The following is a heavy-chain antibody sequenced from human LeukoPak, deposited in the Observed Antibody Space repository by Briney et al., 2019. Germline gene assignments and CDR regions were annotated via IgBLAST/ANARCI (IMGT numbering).Heavy chain of an antibody. CDR1: GFTFSNAW. J-gene: IGHJ5*02. D-gene: IGHD6-19*01. CDR3: ARRGTIAVPVFWFDP. V-gene: IGHV3-7*01. Sequence: GGSLRLSCAASGFTFSNAWMSWVRQAPGKGLEWVANIKQDGSEKYYLDSLEGRFTISRDNAKNSVYLQINRLRAEDTAVYYCARRGTIAVPVFWFDPWGQGTLVIVSS. CDR2: IKQDGSEK.